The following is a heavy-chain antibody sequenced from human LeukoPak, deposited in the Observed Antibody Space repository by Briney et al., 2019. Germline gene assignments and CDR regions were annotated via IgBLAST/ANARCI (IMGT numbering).Heavy chain of an antibody. D-gene: IGHD6-25*01. CDR2: INCNGGST. Sequence: GGSLRLSCAASGFTFGDYGTSWVRQAPGKGLEWVSGINCNGGSTGYAESVKGRFTVSRDNAKNSLYLQMNSLRAEDTALDYCAREIRYRSAKYSYYYFYIDGWGTGTTVTVSS. CDR1: GFTFGDYG. CDR3: AREIRYRSAKYSYYYFYIDG. V-gene: IGHV3-20*04. J-gene: IGHJ6*03.